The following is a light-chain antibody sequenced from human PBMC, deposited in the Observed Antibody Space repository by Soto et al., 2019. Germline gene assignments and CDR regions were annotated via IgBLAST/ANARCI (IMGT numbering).Light chain of an antibody. J-gene: IGKJ5*01. V-gene: IGKV3-20*01. CDR3: QQYGSSHPTT. Sequence: EIVLTQSPGTLSLSPGVRATLSCRASQSVFNNYLAWYQQKPGQSPRLLIYSASIRATGIPDRFSGSGSGTDFSLPISRLEPEDIAVYFCQQYGSSHPTTFGPGTRLEIK. CDR1: QSVFNNY. CDR2: SAS.